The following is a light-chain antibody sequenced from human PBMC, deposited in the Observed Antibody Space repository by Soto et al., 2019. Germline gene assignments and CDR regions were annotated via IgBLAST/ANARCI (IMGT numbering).Light chain of an antibody. J-gene: IGKJ1*01. CDR1: QTILYSPSNTNY. CDR3: QQYYAIPRT. CDR2: GAS. V-gene: IGKV4-1*01. Sequence: DIVMTQSPDSLAVSLGERATVNCKSSQTILYSPSNTNYLAWYQQKPGQPPKLLIYGASTRESGVPDRFSGSGSGTEFTLTISSLQAEDVAVYYCQQYYAIPRTFGKGTRVDI.